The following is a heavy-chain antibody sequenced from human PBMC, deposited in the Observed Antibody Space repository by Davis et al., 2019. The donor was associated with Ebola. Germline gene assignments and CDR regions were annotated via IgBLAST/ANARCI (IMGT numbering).Heavy chain of an antibody. V-gene: IGHV3-23*01. D-gene: IGHD3-3*01. CDR1: GFTFSSYA. Sequence: GESLKISCAASGFTFSSYAMSWVRQAPGKGLEWVSAISGSGGSTYYADSVKGRFTIFRDNSKNTLYLQMNSLRAEDTAVYYCAKLGWVVIIFAGDYWGQGTLVTVSS. CDR2: ISGSGGST. J-gene: IGHJ4*02. CDR3: AKLGWVVIIFAGDY.